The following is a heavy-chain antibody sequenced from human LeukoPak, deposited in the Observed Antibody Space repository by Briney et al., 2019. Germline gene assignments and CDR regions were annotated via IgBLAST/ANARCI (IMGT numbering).Heavy chain of an antibody. J-gene: IGHJ6*03. CDR1: GCTFSDYY. CDR3: ARGGVFYYYYMDV. V-gene: IGHV3-11*01. Sequence: GGSLRLSCAASGCTFSDYYMSWIRQPAGKGLEWVSYISSSGSTIYYADSVKGRFTISRDNAKNSLYLQMNSLRAEDTAVYYCARGGVFYYYYMDVWGKGTTVTVSS. CDR2: ISSSGSTI. D-gene: IGHD3-10*01.